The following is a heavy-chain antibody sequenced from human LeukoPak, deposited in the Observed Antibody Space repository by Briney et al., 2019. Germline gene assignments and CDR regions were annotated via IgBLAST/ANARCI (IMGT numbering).Heavy chain of an antibody. Sequence: SETLSLTCAVYGGSFSGYYWSWIRQPPGKGLEWIGEINHSGSNNYNPSIKSRVTISVDTSKNQFSLKLSSVTATDTAVYYCARGRLYTIAARSYYFDYWGQGTLVTVSS. CDR2: INHSGSN. D-gene: IGHD6-6*01. J-gene: IGHJ4*02. CDR1: GGSFSGYY. CDR3: ARGRLYTIAARSYYFDY. V-gene: IGHV4-34*01.